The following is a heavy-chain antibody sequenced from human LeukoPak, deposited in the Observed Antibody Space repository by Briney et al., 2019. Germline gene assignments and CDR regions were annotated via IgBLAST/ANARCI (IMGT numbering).Heavy chain of an antibody. CDR2: INHSGST. CDR1: GGSFSGYY. D-gene: IGHD6-19*01. CDR3: AREGRYSSGWSSYYYYMDV. V-gene: IGHV4-34*01. Sequence: SGTLSLTCAVYGGSFSGYYWSWIRQPPGKGLEWIGEINHSGSTNYNPSLKSRVTISVDTSKNQFSLKLSSVTAADTAVYYCAREGRYSSGWSSYYYYMDVWGKGTTVTVSS. J-gene: IGHJ6*03.